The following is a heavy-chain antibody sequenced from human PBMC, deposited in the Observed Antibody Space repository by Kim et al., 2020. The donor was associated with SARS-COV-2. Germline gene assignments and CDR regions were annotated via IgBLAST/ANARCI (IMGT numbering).Heavy chain of an antibody. CDR3: ARRIPRRIAAAGIDY. V-gene: IGHV3-33*05. CDR2: ISYDGSNK. CDR1: GFTFSSYG. J-gene: IGHJ4*01. D-gene: IGHD6-13*01. Sequence: GGSLRLSCAASGFTFSSYGMHWVRQAPGKGLEWVAVISYDGSNKYYADSVKGRFTISRVNSKNTLYLQMNSLRAEDTAVYYCARRIPRRIAAAGIDYWG.